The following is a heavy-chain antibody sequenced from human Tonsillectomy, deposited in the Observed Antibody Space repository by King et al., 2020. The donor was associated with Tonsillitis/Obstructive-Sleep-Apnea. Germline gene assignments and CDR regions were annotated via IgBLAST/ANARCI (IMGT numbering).Heavy chain of an antibody. CDR3: ACARYDFWSGFYSYYFDY. CDR1: GFTFSSYE. CDR2: ISSSGTTI. J-gene: IGHJ4*02. V-gene: IGHV3-48*03. Sequence: VQLVQSGGGLVQPGGSLRLSCAASGFTFSSYEMNRVRQAPGKGMELVSYISSSGTTIFYADSVKGRFTISRDNAKNSLYLQMNSLRADDTSVYYCACARYDFWSGFYSYYFDYWGQGTLVTVPS. D-gene: IGHD3-3*01.